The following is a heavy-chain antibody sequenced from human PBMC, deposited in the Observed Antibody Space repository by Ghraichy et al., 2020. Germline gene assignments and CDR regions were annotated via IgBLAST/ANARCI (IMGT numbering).Heavy chain of an antibody. CDR2: ISSSSSYI. J-gene: IGHJ4*02. Sequence: GGSLRLSCAASGFTFSSYNMNWVRQAPGKGLEWVSSISSSSSYIYYADSVKGRFTISRDNAKNSLYLQMNSLRAEDTAVYYCARDVYSRRWYGGSDYWGQGTQVTVSS. CDR3: ARDVYSRRWYGGSDY. V-gene: IGHV3-21*01. D-gene: IGHD6-13*01. CDR1: GFTFSSYN.